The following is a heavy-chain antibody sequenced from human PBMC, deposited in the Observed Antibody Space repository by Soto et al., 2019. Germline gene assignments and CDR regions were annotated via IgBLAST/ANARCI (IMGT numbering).Heavy chain of an antibody. D-gene: IGHD3-9*01. CDR2: IYYSGST. CDR1: GGSISSGGYY. J-gene: IGHJ4*02. CDR3: ASRVDILTGYNY. Sequence: PSETLSLTWTVSGGSISSGGYYWSWISQHPGKGLEWSGYIYYSGSTYYNPSLKSRVTISVNTSKNLFSLKLSSVTPAHSPVYYCASRVDILTGYNYWGQGTLVTVSS. V-gene: IGHV4-31*02.